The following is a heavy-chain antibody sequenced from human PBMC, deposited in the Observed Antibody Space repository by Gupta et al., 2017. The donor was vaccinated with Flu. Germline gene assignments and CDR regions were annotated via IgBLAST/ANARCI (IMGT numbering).Heavy chain of an antibody. J-gene: IGHJ1*01. V-gene: IGHV3-9*01. CDR2: ISWNSGSI. CDR3: AKDNCSSGCYRFQH. Sequence: EVQLVESGGGLVQPGRSLRLSCAASGFTFDDYAMHWVRQAPGKGLEWVSGISWNSGSIGYADSVKGRFTISRDNAKNSLYLQMNSLRAEDTALYYCAKDNCSSGCYRFQHWGQGTLVTVSS. D-gene: IGHD6-19*01. CDR1: GFTFDDYA.